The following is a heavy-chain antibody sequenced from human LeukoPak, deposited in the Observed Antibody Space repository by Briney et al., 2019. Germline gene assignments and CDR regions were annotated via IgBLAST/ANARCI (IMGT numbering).Heavy chain of an antibody. CDR1: GYTLTELS. V-gene: IGHV1-24*01. Sequence: ASVKVSCKVSGYTLTELSMHWVRQAPGKGLEWMGGFDPEDGETIYTQKFQGRVTMIEDTSTDTAYMELSSLRSEDTAVYYCASHDPAAIRGNDYWGQGTLVTVSS. D-gene: IGHD2-2*02. J-gene: IGHJ4*02. CDR2: FDPEDGET. CDR3: ASHDPAAIRGNDY.